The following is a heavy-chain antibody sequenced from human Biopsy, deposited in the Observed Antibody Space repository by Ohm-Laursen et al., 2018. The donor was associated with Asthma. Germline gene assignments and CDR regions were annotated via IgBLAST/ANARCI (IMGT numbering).Heavy chain of an antibody. V-gene: IGHV3-53*01. CDR3: AGGDSSNWSHYYFDY. D-gene: IGHD3-22*01. CDR1: EFTVSSNY. Sequence: SLRLSCSASEFTVSSNYMHWVRQAPGKGLEWVSMINSAGSTFYADSVKVRFTISRDNSKNTVFLLMNSLRAEDTALYYCAGGDSSNWSHYYFDYWGQGTLVTVSS. J-gene: IGHJ4*02. CDR2: INSAGST.